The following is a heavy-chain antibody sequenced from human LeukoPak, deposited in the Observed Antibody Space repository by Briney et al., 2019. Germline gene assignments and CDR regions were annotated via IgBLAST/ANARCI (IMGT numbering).Heavy chain of an antibody. CDR2: INPNSGGT. J-gene: IGHJ4*02. V-gene: IGHV1-2*02. CDR3: ARGRCSSRSCYLFDY. D-gene: IGHD2-2*01. Sequence: ASVKVSCKAAGYTLTGDNMRWVRQAPGQGLEWMGWINPNSGGTSYAQKFQGRVTMTRDTSISTAYMELSRLRFDDTVVDYCARGRCSSRSCYLFDYWGQGTLVTVSS. CDR1: GYTLTGDN.